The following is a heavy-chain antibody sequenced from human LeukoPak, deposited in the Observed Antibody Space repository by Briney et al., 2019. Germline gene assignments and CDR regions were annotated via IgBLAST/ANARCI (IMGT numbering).Heavy chain of an antibody. D-gene: IGHD6-19*01. CDR1: GDMFSNFT. J-gene: IGHJ4*02. CDR2: IIPFFGTT. CDR3: ARYSSGCFDY. V-gene: IGHV1-69*05. Sequence: GASVKVSCKSSGDMFSNFTISWVRQAPGQGLEWMGRIIPFFGTTNYAQKFQGRVSITTDGSTSTAYMELSSLTSEDTAVYYCARYSSGCFDYWGQGTLVTVSS.